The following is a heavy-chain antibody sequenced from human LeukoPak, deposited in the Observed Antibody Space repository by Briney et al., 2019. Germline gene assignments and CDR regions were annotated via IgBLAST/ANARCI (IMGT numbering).Heavy chain of an antibody. V-gene: IGHV4-39*01. CDR3: ARHLGYSYGPVDY. Sequence: SETLSLTCTVSGGSISSSRYSWGWIRQPPGKGLEWIGSIYYRGSTYYNPSLKSRVTISVDTSKNQFSLKLSSVTAADTAVYYCARHLGYSYGPVDYWGQGTLVTVSS. CDR1: GGSISSSRYS. D-gene: IGHD5-18*01. CDR2: IYYRGST. J-gene: IGHJ4*02.